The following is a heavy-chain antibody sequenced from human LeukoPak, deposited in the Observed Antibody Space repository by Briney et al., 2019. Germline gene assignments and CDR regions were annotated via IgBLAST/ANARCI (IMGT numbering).Heavy chain of an antibody. J-gene: IGHJ4*02. V-gene: IGHV3-21*01. D-gene: IGHD3-3*01. CDR1: GFTFSKYS. CDR3: ARDYDFWSGQYYFDY. CDR2: ISSSSSYI. Sequence: GGSLRLSCAASGFTFSKYSMNWVRQAPGKGLEWVSSISSSSSYIYYADSVKGRFTISRDNAKNSLYLQMNSLRAEDTAVYYCARDYDFWSGQYYFDYWGQGTLVTVSS.